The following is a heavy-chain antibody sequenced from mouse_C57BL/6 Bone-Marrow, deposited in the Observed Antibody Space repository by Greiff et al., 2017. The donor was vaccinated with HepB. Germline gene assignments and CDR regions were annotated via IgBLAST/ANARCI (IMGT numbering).Heavy chain of an antibody. D-gene: IGHD2-4*01. CDR2: IRNQANGYPT. V-gene: IGHV7-3*01. CDR1: GFTFTDYY. Sequence: EVHLVESGGGLVQPGGSLSLSCAASGFTFTDYYMSWVRQPPGKALEWLGFIRNQANGYPTEYSASVKGRFTISRDNSQSILYLQMNALRAEDSATYDCARSPYDYDGYYYAMDYGGQGTSVTVSS. J-gene: IGHJ4*01. CDR3: ARSPYDYDGYYYAMDY.